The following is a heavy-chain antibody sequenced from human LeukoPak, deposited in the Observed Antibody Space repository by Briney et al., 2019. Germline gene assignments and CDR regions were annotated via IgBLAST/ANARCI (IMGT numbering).Heavy chain of an antibody. CDR2: IIPIFGIA. V-gene: IGHV1-69*04. Sequence: ASVKVSCKASGGTFSSYAISWVRQAPGQGLEWMGRIIPIFGIANYAQKFQGRVTITADKSTSTAYMELSSLRSEDTAVYYCASPSAASLYSGYDLDYYYYGMDVWGQGTTVTVSS. CDR1: GGTFSSYA. CDR3: ASPSAASLYSGYDLDYYYYGMDV. J-gene: IGHJ6*02. D-gene: IGHD5-12*01.